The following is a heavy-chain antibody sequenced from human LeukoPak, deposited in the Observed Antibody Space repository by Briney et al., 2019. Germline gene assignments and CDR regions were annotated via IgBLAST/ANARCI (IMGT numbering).Heavy chain of an antibody. D-gene: IGHD3-22*01. CDR2: ISAYNGNT. CDR3: ARGPLLSGYYKTTPDY. J-gene: IGHJ4*02. CDR1: GYSFTSYG. V-gene: IGHV1-18*01. Sequence: ASVKVSCKASGYSFTSYGISWVRQAPGQGLEWMGWISAYNGNTNYAQKLQGRVTMTTDTSTSTAYTEPRSLRSDDTAVYYCARGPLLSGYYKTTPDYWGQGTLVTVSS.